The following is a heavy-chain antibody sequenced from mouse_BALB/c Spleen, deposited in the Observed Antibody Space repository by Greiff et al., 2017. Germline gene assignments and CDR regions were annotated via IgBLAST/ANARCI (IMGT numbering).Heavy chain of an antibody. CDR1: GFSLTSYG. D-gene: IGHD1-1*01. J-gene: IGHJ4*01. V-gene: IGHV2-2*02. CDR3: GRNQVTTGYYAMDY. CDR2: IWSGGST. Sequence: VQLQQSGPGLVQPSQSLSITCTVSGFSLTSYGVHWVRQSPGKGLEWLGVIWSGGSTDYNAAFISRLSISKDNSKSQVFFKMNSLQANDTAIYYCGRNQVTTGYYAMDYWGQGTSVTVSS.